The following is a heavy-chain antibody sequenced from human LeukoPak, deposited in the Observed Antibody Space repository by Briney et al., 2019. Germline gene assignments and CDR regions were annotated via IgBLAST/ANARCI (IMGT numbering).Heavy chain of an antibody. Sequence: PSETLSLTCTVSGASISSSSYCWGWIRQPPGKGLEWIGSIYYSGSTYYNPSLKSRVTISVDTSKNQFSLKLSSVTAADTAVYYCARMQQLVMDIDYWGQGTLVTVSS. D-gene: IGHD6-6*01. J-gene: IGHJ4*02. CDR1: GASISSSSYC. V-gene: IGHV4-39*01. CDR3: ARMQQLVMDIDY. CDR2: IYYSGST.